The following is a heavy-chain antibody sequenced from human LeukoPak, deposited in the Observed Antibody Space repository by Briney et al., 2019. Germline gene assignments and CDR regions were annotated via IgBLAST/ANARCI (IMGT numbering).Heavy chain of an antibody. CDR2: ISWNSGSI. Sequence: GRSLRLSCAASGFTFDDYAMHWVRQAPGKGLEWVSGISWNSGSIGYADSVKGRFTISRDNAKNSLYLQMNSLRAEDTAVYYCARDPGWLYFQQWGQGTLVTVSS. CDR1: GFTFDDYA. J-gene: IGHJ1*01. CDR3: ARDPGWLYFQQ. V-gene: IGHV3-9*01. D-gene: IGHD2-15*01.